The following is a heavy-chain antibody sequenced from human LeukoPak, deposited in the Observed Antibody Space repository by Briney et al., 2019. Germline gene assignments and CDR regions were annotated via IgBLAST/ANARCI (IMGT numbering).Heavy chain of an antibody. CDR2: IYYSGST. CDR3: ARETYYYDSSGYTGAHAFDY. J-gene: IGHJ4*02. V-gene: IGHV4-39*07. Sequence: PSETLSLTCSVSGVSISNSGYYWGWIRQPPGKGLEWIGSIYYSGSTYYNPSLKSRVTISVDTSKNQFSLKLSSVTAADTAVYYCARETYYYDSSGYTGAHAFDYWGQGTLVTVSS. CDR1: GVSISNSGYY. D-gene: IGHD3-22*01.